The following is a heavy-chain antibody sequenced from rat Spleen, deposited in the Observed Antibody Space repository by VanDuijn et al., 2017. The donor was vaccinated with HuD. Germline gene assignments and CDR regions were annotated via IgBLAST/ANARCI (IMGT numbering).Heavy chain of an antibody. CDR1: GFSLTSSR. V-gene: IGHV2-17*01. D-gene: IGHD1-6*01. CDR3: ARFGYTTADY. J-gene: IGHJ2*01. CDR2: IYYDGNT. Sequence: VQMKETGPGLVQPTQTLSLTCTVSGFSLTSSRVHWVRQPPGKGLEWMGVIYYDGNTDYNSAIKSRLSISRDTSKSQVFLKINSLQTDDTAMYYCARFGYTTADYWGQGVMVTVSS.